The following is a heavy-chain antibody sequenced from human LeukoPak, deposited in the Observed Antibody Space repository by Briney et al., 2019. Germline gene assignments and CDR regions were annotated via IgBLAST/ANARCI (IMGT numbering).Heavy chain of an antibody. Sequence: SETLSLTCAVSGGPLTSYYWSWIRQPPGKGLEWIGFIYYRGSTNYNPSLESRVAISVDTSKNRFSLKLSSVTAADTAVYYCARDRYSGYDGFGAFDIWGQGTMVTVSS. CDR3: ARDRYSGYDGFGAFDI. CDR2: IYYRGST. J-gene: IGHJ3*02. V-gene: IGHV4-59*01. CDR1: GGPLTSYY. D-gene: IGHD5-12*01.